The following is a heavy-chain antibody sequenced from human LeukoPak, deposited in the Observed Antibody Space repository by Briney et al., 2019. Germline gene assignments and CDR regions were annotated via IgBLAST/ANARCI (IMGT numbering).Heavy chain of an antibody. D-gene: IGHD2-15*01. V-gene: IGHV4-34*01. CDR3: ARGSIVVVVAASGIGDYYYYGMDV. CDR2: INHSGST. Sequence: KPSETLSLTCAVYGGSFSGYYWGWIRQPPGKGLEWIGEINHSGSTNYNPSLKSRVTISVDTSKNQFSLKLSSVTAADTAVYYCARGSIVVVVAASGIGDYYYYGMDVWGQGTTVTVSS. J-gene: IGHJ6*02. CDR1: GGSFSGYY.